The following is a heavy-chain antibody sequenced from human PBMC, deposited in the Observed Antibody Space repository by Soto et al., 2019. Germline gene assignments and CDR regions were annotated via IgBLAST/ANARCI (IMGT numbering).Heavy chain of an antibody. D-gene: IGHD6-6*01. CDR1: GFTFSTHG. CDR2: INDSGDT. CDR3: AKRVAYSSSSAYFDY. Sequence: GGSLRHSCAASGFTFSTHGMTWVRQAPGKGLEWVSSINDSGDTYYGDSVKGRFTISRDNSKSTLYLQMNSLSAEDTAVYYCAKRVAYSSSSAYFDYWAQGTLVTVSS. J-gene: IGHJ4*02. V-gene: IGHV3-23*01.